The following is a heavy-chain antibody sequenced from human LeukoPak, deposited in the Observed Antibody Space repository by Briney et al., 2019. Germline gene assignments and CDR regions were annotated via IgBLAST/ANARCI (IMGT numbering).Heavy chain of an antibody. J-gene: IGHJ4*02. CDR2: IRKKGYGETT. V-gene: IGHV3-49*03. CDR1: GFTFGDDA. Sequence: GGSLRLSCRASGFTFGDDAWSWFRQAPGKGLEFIAFIRKKGYGETTDYAASVRGRFTVSRDEAISVAYLQMNSLQTEDTALYYCSRGLHDYGDSNYYFDQWGRGTLVIVSS. CDR3: SRGLHDYGDSNYYFDQ. D-gene: IGHD4-17*01.